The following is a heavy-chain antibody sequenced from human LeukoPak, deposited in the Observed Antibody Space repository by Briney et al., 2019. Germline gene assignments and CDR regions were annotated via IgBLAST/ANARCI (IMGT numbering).Heavy chain of an antibody. CDR2: IKSKTDDGTT. CDR3: TTTRSY. Sequence: PGGSLRLSCAASGFTSSNAWMSWVRQAPGKGLEWVGRIKSKTDDGTTDYAAPVKGRFTISRDDSKNTLYLQMNSLKTEDTAVYYCTTTRSYWGQGTLVTGSS. D-gene: IGHD1-14*01. J-gene: IGHJ4*02. CDR1: GFTSSNAW. V-gene: IGHV3-15*01.